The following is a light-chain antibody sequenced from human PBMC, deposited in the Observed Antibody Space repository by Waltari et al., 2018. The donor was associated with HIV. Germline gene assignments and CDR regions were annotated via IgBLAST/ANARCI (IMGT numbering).Light chain of an antibody. CDR1: EGAVTTKNY. V-gene: IGLV7-46*01. J-gene: IGLJ2*01. Sequence: VVTQEPSLTVSPGGTIILTCGSSEGAVTTKNYAYWFQQKPGQAPRTLIHDTTQGHFGTPARFSGFLLGDKAALTLSGALSEDEGVYFCLLFFGATRVFGGGTMVTVL. CDR3: LLFFGATRV. CDR2: DTT.